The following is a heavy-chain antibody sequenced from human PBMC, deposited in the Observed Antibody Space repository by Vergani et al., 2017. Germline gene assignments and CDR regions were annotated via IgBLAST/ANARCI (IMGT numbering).Heavy chain of an antibody. CDR2: IYSGGST. D-gene: IGHD3-22*01. CDR3: AKGGYYYDSSGPFDY. CDR1: GFTVSSNY. J-gene: IGHJ4*02. Sequence: EVQLVESGGGLIQPGGSLRLSCAASGFTVSSNYMSWVRQAPGKGLEWVSVIYSGGSTYYADSVKGRFTISRDNSKNTLYLQMNGLRTEDTALYYCAKGGYYYDSSGPFDYWGQGTLVTVSS. V-gene: IGHV3-53*01.